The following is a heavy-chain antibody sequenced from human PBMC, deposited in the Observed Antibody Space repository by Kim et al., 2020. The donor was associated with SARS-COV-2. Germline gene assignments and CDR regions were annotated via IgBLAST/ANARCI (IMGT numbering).Heavy chain of an antibody. J-gene: IGHJ5*01. V-gene: IGHV4-39*01. Sequence: SETLSLTCTISGDSITSSRNYWGWIRQTPGKGLEWIGSIYYSGSTYYNPSLKSRVTISMDTTRTQFSLKVDSVTAADTAVYYCARREIGFDSWGQGTQVTVSS. CDR1: GDSITSSRNY. CDR3: ARREIGFDS. D-gene: IGHD1-26*01. CDR2: IYYSGST.